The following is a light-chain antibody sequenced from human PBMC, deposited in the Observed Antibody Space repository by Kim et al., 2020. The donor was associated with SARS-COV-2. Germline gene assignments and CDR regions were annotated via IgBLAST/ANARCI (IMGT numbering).Light chain of an antibody. V-gene: IGLV2-14*04. J-gene: IGLJ2*01. Sequence: ITMSCTGTSSDVGGYSYVAWYQQHPGNAPKLMIYDVTNRPSGVSNRFSGSKSGNTAYLTISALQAEDEADYYCTSYTSSNTLHVVFGGGTQLTVL. CDR1: SSDVGGYSY. CDR2: DVT. CDR3: TSYTSSNTLHVV.